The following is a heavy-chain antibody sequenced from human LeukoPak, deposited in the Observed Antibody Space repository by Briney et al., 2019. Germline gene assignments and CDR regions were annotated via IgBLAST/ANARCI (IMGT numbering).Heavy chain of an antibody. D-gene: IGHD6-19*01. V-gene: IGHV3-23*01. Sequence: QPGGSLRLSCAASGFTFSSYWMNWARQAPGKGLEWVSAISGSGGSTYYADSVKGRFTISRDSSKNTLYLQMNSLRAEDTAVYYCVKDDSGSGWTGSPFQHWGQGTLVTDSS. CDR1: GFTFSSYW. J-gene: IGHJ1*01. CDR3: VKDDSGSGWTGSPFQH. CDR2: ISGSGGST.